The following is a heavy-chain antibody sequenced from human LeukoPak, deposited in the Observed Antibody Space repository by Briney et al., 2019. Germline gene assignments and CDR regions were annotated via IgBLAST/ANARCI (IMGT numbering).Heavy chain of an antibody. Sequence: KSSETLSLTCTVSGGSISSGDYYWSWIRQPPGKGLEWIGYIYYSGNTYYNPSLKSRVTISVDTSKNQFSLKLSSVTAADTAVYYCARVGRIYYDSSGYTYYFDYWGQGTLVTVSS. V-gene: IGHV4-30-4*01. D-gene: IGHD3-22*01. J-gene: IGHJ4*02. CDR3: ARVGRIYYDSSGYTYYFDY. CDR1: GGSISSGDYY. CDR2: IYYSGNT.